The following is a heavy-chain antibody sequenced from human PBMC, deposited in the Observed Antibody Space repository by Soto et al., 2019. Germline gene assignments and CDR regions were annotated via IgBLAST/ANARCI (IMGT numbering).Heavy chain of an antibody. D-gene: IGHD3-9*01. CDR3: ARHVLRYFDWLNGPRTNYYMDV. V-gene: IGHV4-59*08. CDR1: GGSISSYY. CDR2: IYYSGST. Sequence: PSETLSLTCTVSGGSISSYYWSRIRQPPGKGLEWIGYIYYSGSTNYNPSLKSRVTISVDTSKNQFSLKLSSVTAADTAVYYCARHVLRYFDWLNGPRTNYYMDVWGKGTTVTVSS. J-gene: IGHJ6*03.